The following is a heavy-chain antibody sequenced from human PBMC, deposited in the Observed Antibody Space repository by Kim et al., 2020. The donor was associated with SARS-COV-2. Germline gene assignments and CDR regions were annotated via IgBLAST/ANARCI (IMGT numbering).Heavy chain of an antibody. Sequence: GGSLRLSCAASGFTFSNAWMSWVRQAPGKGLEWVGRIKSKTDGGTTDYAAPVKGRFTISRDDSKNTLYLQMNSLKTEDTAVYYCTTAAAFPVNYYYGMDVWGQGTTVTVSS. D-gene: IGHD6-13*01. V-gene: IGHV3-15*01. CDR2: IKSKTDGGTT. CDR3: TTAAAFPVNYYYGMDV. CDR1: GFTFSNAW. J-gene: IGHJ6*02.